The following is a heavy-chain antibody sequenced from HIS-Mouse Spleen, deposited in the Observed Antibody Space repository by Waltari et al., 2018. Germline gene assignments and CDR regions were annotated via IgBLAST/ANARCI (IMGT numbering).Heavy chain of an antibody. J-gene: IGHJ4*02. CDR1: GYTFTGYN. D-gene: IGHD7-27*01. CDR3: ARESGANWYFDY. V-gene: IGHV1-2*02. CDR2: INPNSGGT. Sequence: QVQLVQSGAEVKKRGASGKGSCKASGYTFTGYNMHWVRQAPGQGLEWMGWINPNSGGTNYAQKFQGSVTMTRETSISTAYMELRRLRSDDTAVYYCARESGANWYFDYWGQGTLVTVSS.